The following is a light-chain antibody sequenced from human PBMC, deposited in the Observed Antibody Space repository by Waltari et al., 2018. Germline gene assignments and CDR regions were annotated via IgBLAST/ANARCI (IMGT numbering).Light chain of an antibody. CDR3: QTWGTGIWV. V-gene: IGLV4-69*01. CDR2: LNSDGSH. CDR1: LGHSGHA. J-gene: IGLJ3*02. Sequence: QLVLTQSPSASASLGASVKPTSTLSLGHSGHAIAWHQQQPEKGPRYSMKLNSDGSHSKGDGIPDRFSGSSSGAERYLTISSLQSEDEADYYCQTWGTGIWVFGGGTKLTVL.